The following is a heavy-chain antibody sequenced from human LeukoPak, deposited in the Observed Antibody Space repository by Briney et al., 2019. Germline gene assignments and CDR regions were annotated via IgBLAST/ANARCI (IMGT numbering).Heavy chain of an antibody. CDR3: ARGYYGSGSYEP. CDR2: IYYSGST. D-gene: IGHD3-10*01. CDR1: GGSISSGDYY. V-gene: IGHV4-30-4*01. Sequence: SQTLSLTCTVSGGSISSGDYYWSWIRQPPGKGLEGIGYIYYSGSTYYNPSLKSRVTISVDTSKNQFALKLSSVTAADTAVYYCARGYYGSGSYEPWGQGTLVTVSS. J-gene: IGHJ5*02.